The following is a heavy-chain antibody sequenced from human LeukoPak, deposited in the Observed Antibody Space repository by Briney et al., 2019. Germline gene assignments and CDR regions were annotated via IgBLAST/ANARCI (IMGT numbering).Heavy chain of an antibody. V-gene: IGHV4-39*06. J-gene: IGHJ4*02. CDR3: ARILDLVTTKTIDY. D-gene: IGHD2-21*02. Sequence: SSETLSLPCTVSGLSMSSSSYYWAWIRQSPGEGLEWIESVYYSGTTHYESSLKSRFAISIDTSKTQFALKVNSVTVADRAVYYCARILDLVTTKTIDYWGQGSLVIVSS. CDR1: GLSMSSSSYY. CDR2: VYYSGTT.